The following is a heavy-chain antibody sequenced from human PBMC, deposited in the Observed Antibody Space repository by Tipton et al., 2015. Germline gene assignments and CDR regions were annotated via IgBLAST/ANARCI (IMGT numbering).Heavy chain of an antibody. D-gene: IGHD1-26*01. Sequence: QVQLVQSGAEVKEPGASVKVSCKTSGYTFKAYGISWVRQAPGQGLEWMGWITTYDGDTNYAPKFQGRVTMTIDTFTSTAYMELRSLRSDDTAVYYCARWGDDASGRHWGQGTLVTVSS. CDR1: GYTFKAYG. CDR3: ARWGDDASGRH. CDR2: ITTYDGDT. V-gene: IGHV1-18*01. J-gene: IGHJ4*02.